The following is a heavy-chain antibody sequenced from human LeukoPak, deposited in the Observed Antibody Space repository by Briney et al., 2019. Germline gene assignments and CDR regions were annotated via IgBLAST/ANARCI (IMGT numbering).Heavy chain of an antibody. CDR3: ARDGYYGDYAIDY. J-gene: IGHJ4*02. D-gene: IGHD4-17*01. CDR2: INHSGST. V-gene: IGHV4-34*01. Sequence: SETLSLTCAVYGGSFSGYYWSWIRQPPGKGLEWIGEINHSGSTNYNPSLKSRVTISVDTSKSQFSLKLSSVTAADTAVYYCARDGYYGDYAIDYWGQGTLVTVSS. CDR1: GGSFSGYY.